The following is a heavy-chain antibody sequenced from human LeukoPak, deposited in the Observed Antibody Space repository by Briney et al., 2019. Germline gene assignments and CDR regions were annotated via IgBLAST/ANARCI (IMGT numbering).Heavy chain of an antibody. CDR1: GFTFSNYW. V-gene: IGHV3-7*01. D-gene: IGHD5-24*01. CDR3: AREDGYAGAFDI. CDR2: IKQDGSEK. J-gene: IGHJ3*02. Sequence: GGSLRLXCAASGFTFSNYWMSWVRQAPGKGLEWVANIKQDGSEKYYVDSVKGRFTISRDNAKNSLYLQMNSLRAEDTAVYYCAREDGYAGAFDIWGQGTMVTVSS.